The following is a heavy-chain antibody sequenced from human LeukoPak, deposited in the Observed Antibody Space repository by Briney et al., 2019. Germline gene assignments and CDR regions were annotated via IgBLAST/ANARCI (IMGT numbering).Heavy chain of an antibody. Sequence: ASVKVSCKVSGYTLTELSMHWVRQAPGKGLEWMGGFDPEDGETIYAQKFQGRVTMTEDTSTDTAYMELSSLRSEDTAVYYCATTTYYDIPFDYWGQGTQVTVSS. J-gene: IGHJ4*02. CDR2: FDPEDGET. V-gene: IGHV1-24*01. CDR1: GYTLTELS. D-gene: IGHD3-9*01. CDR3: ATTTYYDIPFDY.